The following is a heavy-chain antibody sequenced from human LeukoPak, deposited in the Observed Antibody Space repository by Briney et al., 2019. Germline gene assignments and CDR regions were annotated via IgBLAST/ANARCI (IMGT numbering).Heavy chain of an antibody. V-gene: IGHV4-34*01. CDR3: ARARGYGSGSYYH. CDR2: INHSGST. Sequence: PSETLSLTCAVYGGSFSGYYWSWIRQPPGKGLEWIGEINHSGSTNYNPSLKSRVTISVDTSKNQFSLKLSPVTAADTAVYYCARARGYGSGSYYHWGQGTLVTVSS. D-gene: IGHD3-10*01. CDR1: GGSFSGYY. J-gene: IGHJ5*02.